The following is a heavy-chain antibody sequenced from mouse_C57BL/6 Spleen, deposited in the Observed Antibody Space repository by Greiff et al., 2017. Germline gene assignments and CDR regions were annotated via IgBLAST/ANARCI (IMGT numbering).Heavy chain of an antibody. Sequence: VQLQESGAELMKPGASVKLSCKATGYTFTGYWIEGVKQTPGHGLAWIGEIFPGSGSPNYNDKVKGEATISTDKSSNTTCMQLISLTTEDSAIYYCARSDSSVYDAMDYWGQGTSVTVSS. D-gene: IGHD3-2*02. CDR3: ARSDSSVYDAMDY. J-gene: IGHJ4*01. CDR2: IFPGSGSP. V-gene: IGHV1-9*01. CDR1: GYTFTGYW.